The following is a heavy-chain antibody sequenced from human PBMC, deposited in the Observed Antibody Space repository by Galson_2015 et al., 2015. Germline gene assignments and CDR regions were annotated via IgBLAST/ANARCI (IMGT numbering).Heavy chain of an antibody. D-gene: IGHD1-26*01. CDR2: IKTDGSST. CDR1: GFIFSSYW. CDR3: ARGRGGGLDY. Sequence: SLRLSCAVSGFIFSSYWMHWVRQAPGKGLVWVSVIKTDGSSTTYADSVKGRFSISRDNTKNTLYLQMNSLRAEDTAVYYCARGRGGGLDYWGQGTLVTVSS. V-gene: IGHV3-74*01. J-gene: IGHJ4*02.